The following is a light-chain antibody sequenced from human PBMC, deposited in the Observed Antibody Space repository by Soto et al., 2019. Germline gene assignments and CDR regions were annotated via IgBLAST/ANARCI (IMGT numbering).Light chain of an antibody. CDR3: QQYTHWPRMLS. CDR1: QSLTST. Sequence: EIILTQSPATLYVSPGERATLSCRASQSLTSTLAWYQQRPGHAPRLLIYDTSTRATDIPARVSGSGSGTEFTLTIASLQSEDFAVYYCQQYTHWPRMLSFGGGTRV. CDR2: DTS. J-gene: IGKJ4*01. V-gene: IGKV3-15*01.